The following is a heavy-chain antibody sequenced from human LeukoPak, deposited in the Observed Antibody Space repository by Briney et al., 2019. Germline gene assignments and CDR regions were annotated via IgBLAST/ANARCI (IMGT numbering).Heavy chain of an antibody. Sequence: GGSLRLSCVASGFTFGSYAMSWVRQAPGKGLEWVSAIGGSAGSTYYADSVKGRFTISRDNSKNTLYLQMNSLRAEDTAVYYCAKEMVDFWSGTPIKGFDYWGQGTLVTVSS. CDR1: GFTFGSYA. V-gene: IGHV3-23*01. J-gene: IGHJ4*02. D-gene: IGHD3-3*01. CDR2: IGGSAGST. CDR3: AKEMVDFWSGTPIKGFDY.